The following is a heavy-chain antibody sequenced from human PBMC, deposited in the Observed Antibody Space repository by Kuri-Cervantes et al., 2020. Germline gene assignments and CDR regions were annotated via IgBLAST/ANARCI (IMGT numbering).Heavy chain of an antibody. CDR2: IYWDEDK. CDR1: GFSLSTYGVG. J-gene: IGHJ3*02. CDR3: AHRLIASAQRAFDI. D-gene: IGHD6-13*01. V-gene: IGHV2-5*02. Sequence: SGPTLVKPTQTLTLTCTFSGFSLSTYGVGVGWIRQPPGKALEWLALIYWDEDKRYSPSLKSRLAITKDTSRNQVVLTMTNMDPVDTATYYCAHRLIASAQRAFDIWGQGTMVTVSS.